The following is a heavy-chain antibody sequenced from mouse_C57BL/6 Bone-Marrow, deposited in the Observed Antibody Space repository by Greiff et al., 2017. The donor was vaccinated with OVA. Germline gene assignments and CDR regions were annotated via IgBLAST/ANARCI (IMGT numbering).Heavy chain of an antibody. CDR3: ARHSYYDYPYWYFDV. D-gene: IGHD2-4*01. V-gene: IGHV2-6-1*01. J-gene: IGHJ1*03. CDR1: GFSLTSYG. CDR2: IWSDGST. Sequence: QVQLQQSGPGLVAPSQSLSITCTVSGFSLTSYGVHWVRQPPGKGLEWLVVIWSDGSTTYNSALKSRLSISKDNSKSQVFLKMNSLQTDDPAMYYCARHSYYDYPYWYFDVWGTGTTVTVSS.